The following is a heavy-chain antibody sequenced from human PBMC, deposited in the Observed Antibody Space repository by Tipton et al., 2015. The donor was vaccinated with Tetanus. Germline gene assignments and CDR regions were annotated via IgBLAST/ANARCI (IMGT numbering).Heavy chain of an antibody. CDR3: ARELGLAIVVVITASGGAFDI. CDR1: GDSVSSNSAA. D-gene: IGHD3-22*01. J-gene: IGHJ3*02. V-gene: IGHV6-1*01. CDR2: TYYRSKWYN. Sequence: GLVKPTQTLSLTCAISGDSVSSNSAAWNWIRQSPSRGLEWLGRTYYRSKWYNDYAVSVKSRITINPATSKNQFCLQLNSVTPEDTAVYYCARELGLAIVVVITASGGAFDIWGQGTMVTVSS.